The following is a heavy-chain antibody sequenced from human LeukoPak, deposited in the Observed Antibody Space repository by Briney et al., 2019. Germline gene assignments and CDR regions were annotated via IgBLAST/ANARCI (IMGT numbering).Heavy chain of an antibody. CDR1: GGSFSGYY. V-gene: IGHV4-34*01. CDR2: ISHNGST. Sequence: SETLSLTCGVSGGSFSGYYWNWIRQAPGKGLEWIGEISHNGSTSSNPSLKSRVTISVVTSRSRFSLKLNSATAADTAVYYCARGFLGLNGGVWGQGTTVTVSS. J-gene: IGHJ6*02. D-gene: IGHD1-26*01. CDR3: ARGFLGLNGGV.